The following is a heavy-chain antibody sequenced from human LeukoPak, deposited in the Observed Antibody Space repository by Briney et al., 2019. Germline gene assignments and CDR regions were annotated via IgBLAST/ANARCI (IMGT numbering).Heavy chain of an antibody. CDR2: IIWNSGSI. CDR3: AKDERAVAGYVEY. CDR1: GFIFDDYA. J-gene: IGHJ4*02. Sequence: PGGSLRLSCAASGFIFDDYAMHWVRQAPGKGLEWVSGIIWNSGSIGYADSVKGRFTISRDNAKNSLYLQMNSLRAEDTALYYCAKDERAVAGYVEYWGQGTLVTVSS. V-gene: IGHV3-9*01. D-gene: IGHD6-19*01.